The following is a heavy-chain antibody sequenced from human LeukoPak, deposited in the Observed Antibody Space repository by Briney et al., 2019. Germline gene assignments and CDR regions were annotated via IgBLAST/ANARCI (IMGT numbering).Heavy chain of an antibody. D-gene: IGHD5-18*01. CDR1: GFSFGSYP. CDR2: ISGSGGST. CDR3: ARGSGYSYGFPDY. Sequence: GGSLRLSCVVSGFSFGSYPMSWVRQAPGKGLEWVSAISGSGGSTYYADSVKGRFTISRDNSKNTLYLQMNSLRAEDTAVYYCARGSGYSYGFPDYWGQGTLVTVSS. V-gene: IGHV3-23*01. J-gene: IGHJ4*02.